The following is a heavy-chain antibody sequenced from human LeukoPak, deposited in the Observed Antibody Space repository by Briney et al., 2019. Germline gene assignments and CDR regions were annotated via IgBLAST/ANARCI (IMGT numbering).Heavy chain of an antibody. V-gene: IGHV1-2*02. D-gene: IGHD3-3*01. Sequence: ASVKVSCKASGYSFIGYYLHWVRQAPGQGLEWMGWINPKSGDTNYAQKFQGRVTMTRDTSINTAYMDLSSLRSDDTAVYYCARDFDDFWSGYNNYFDCWGQGTLVTVSP. J-gene: IGHJ4*02. CDR2: INPKSGDT. CDR3: ARDFDDFWSGYNNYFDC. CDR1: GYSFIGYY.